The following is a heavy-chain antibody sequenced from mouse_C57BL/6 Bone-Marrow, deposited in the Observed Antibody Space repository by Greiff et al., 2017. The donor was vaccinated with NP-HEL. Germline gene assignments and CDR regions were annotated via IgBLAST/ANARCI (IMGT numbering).Heavy chain of an antibody. CDR3: ARSEDYGSSYVRYFDV. J-gene: IGHJ1*03. CDR1: GYTFTSYW. CDR2: IDPSDSYT. D-gene: IGHD1-1*01. V-gene: IGHV1-50*01. Sequence: QVQLQQPGAELVKPGASVKLSCKASGYTFTSYWMQWVKQRPGQGLEWIGEIDPSDSYTNYNQKFKGKATLTVDTSSSTAYMQLSSLTSEDSAVYYCARSEDYGSSYVRYFDVWGTGTTVTVSS.